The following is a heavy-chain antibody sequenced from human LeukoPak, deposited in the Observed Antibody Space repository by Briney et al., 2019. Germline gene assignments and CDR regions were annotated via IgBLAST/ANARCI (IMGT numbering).Heavy chain of an antibody. Sequence: ASVKVSCKASGYTFTGYYMHWVRQAPGQGLEWMGWINPNSGGTNYAQKFQGRVTMTRDTSISTAYMELSRLRSDDTAVYYCAVYTMNQDAFDIWGQGTMVTVSS. CDR3: AVYTMNQDAFDI. CDR1: GYTFTGYY. V-gene: IGHV1-2*02. CDR2: INPNSGGT. D-gene: IGHD2-8*01. J-gene: IGHJ3*02.